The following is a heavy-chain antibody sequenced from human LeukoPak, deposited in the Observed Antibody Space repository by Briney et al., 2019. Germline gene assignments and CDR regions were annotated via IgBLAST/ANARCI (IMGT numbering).Heavy chain of an antibody. Sequence: SETLSLTCAVYGGSFSGYYWGWIRQPPGKGLEWIGSIYYSGSTYYNPSLKSRVTISVDTSKNQFSLKLSSVTAADTAVYYCARIFSDFWSGYYTNFDYWGQGTLVTVSS. CDR1: GGSFSGYY. D-gene: IGHD3-3*01. CDR3: ARIFSDFWSGYYTNFDY. J-gene: IGHJ4*02. V-gene: IGHV4-39*01. CDR2: IYYSGST.